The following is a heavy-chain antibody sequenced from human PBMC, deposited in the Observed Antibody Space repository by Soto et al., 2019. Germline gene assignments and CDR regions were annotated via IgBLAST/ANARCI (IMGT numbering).Heavy chain of an antibody. CDR1: GFTFSSYA. CDR3: AREGEDGGYYFDY. CDR2: ISYDGSNK. Sequence: GGSLRLSCAASGFTFSSYAMHWVRQAPGKGLEWVAVISYDGSNKYYADSVKGRFTISRDNSKNTLYLQMNSLRAEDTAVYYCAREGEDGGYYFDYWGQGTLVTVSS. D-gene: IGHD3-16*01. V-gene: IGHV3-30-3*01. J-gene: IGHJ4*02.